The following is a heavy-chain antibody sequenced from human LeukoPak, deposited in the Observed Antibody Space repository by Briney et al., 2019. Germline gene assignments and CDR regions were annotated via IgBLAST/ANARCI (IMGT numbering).Heavy chain of an antibody. J-gene: IGHJ3*02. Sequence: GGSLRLSCVASGFVFSTYSISWVRQAPGKGLEWVSSIYGSGSKTFYADSVKGRFTISRDSSMTTVFLQMNGLRVEDTALYYCAKDRVPDNGWSSDIWGQGTMVTVSA. D-gene: IGHD3-10*01. CDR3: AKDRVPDNGWSSDI. CDR1: GFVFSTYS. V-gene: IGHV3-23*01. CDR2: IYGSGSKT.